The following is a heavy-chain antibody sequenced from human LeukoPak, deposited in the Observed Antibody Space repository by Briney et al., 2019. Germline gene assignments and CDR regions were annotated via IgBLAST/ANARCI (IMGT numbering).Heavy chain of an antibody. J-gene: IGHJ3*02. Sequence: ASVKVSCKASGYTFTCYYMHWVRQAPGQGLEWMGWINPNSGGTNYAQKFQGRVTMTRDTSISTAYMELSRLRSDDTAVYYCARDDSSGYPAFDIWGQGTMVTVSS. CDR1: GYTFTCYY. CDR2: INPNSGGT. D-gene: IGHD3-22*01. CDR3: ARDDSSGYPAFDI. V-gene: IGHV1-2*02.